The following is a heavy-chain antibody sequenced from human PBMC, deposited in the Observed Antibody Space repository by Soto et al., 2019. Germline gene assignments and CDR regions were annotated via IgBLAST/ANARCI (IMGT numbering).Heavy chain of an antibody. CDR2: ISSSGGTT. V-gene: IGHV3-23*01. D-gene: IGHD4-17*01. CDR3: GKDPNGDYMGAFDI. Sequence: EVYLLESGGGLVQPGGSLRLSCAASGFTFRNYAMSWVRQAPGKGLEWVSGISSSGGTTHLADSVKGRFTISRDNSKNTVYLQMSSLRAEDTAVYYCGKDPNGDYMGAFDIWGQGTMVTVSS. CDR1: GFTFRNYA. J-gene: IGHJ3*02.